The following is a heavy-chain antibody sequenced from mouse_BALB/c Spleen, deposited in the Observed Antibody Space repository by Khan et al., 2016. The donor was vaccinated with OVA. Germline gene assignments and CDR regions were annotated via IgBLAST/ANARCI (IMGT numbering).Heavy chain of an antibody. V-gene: IGHV3-8*02. J-gene: IGHJ3*01. CDR1: GDSITSGY. Sequence: EVQLQESGPSLVKPSQTLSLTCSVTGDSITSGYWNWIRKLPGKKLEYMGYISNSGNTYYNPSLKSRISITRDTSKNQNYLQWNHGTTEDTATYYCACELRGFAYWGQGTLVTVSA. CDR3: ACELRGFAY. CDR2: ISNSGNT.